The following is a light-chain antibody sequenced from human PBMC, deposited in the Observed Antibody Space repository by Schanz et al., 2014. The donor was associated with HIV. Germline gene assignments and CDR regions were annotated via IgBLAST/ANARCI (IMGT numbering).Light chain of an antibody. V-gene: IGLV1-44*01. J-gene: IGLJ1*01. CDR3: QSFDSNVTGV. CDR2: GQT. Sequence: QSVLTQPPSASGTPGQGVTISCSGSNSNIGSYYVNWYQQFPGTAPRLLVYGQTERPSGVPDRFSGSKSDTSASLAITGLQADDEADYYCQSFDSNVTGVFGTGTKLTVL. CDR1: NSNIGSYY.